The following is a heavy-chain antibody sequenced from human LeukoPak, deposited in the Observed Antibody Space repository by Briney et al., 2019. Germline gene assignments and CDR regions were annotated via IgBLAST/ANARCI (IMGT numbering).Heavy chain of an antibody. J-gene: IGHJ2*01. D-gene: IGHD7-27*01. V-gene: IGHV3-13*04. CDR1: VFTFSSYD. Sequence: TGGSLRLSRAASVFTFSSYDMHWVRQATGKGLEWVSAIGTAGDTYYPASVKGRFTIYRENAKNSLYLQMNSLRAGDTAVYYCARDPSFDKLGHWYFDLWGRGTLVTVSS. CDR3: ARDPSFDKLGHWYFDL. CDR2: IGTAGDT.